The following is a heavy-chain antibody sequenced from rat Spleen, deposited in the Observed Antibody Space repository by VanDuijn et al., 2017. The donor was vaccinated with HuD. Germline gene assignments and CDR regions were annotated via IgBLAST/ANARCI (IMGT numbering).Heavy chain of an antibody. D-gene: IGHD4-3*01. CDR2: ITNSGGTI. CDR1: GFTFSDYG. J-gene: IGHJ2*01. CDR3: ATRGHNSGYVGDY. V-gene: IGHV5-29*01. Sequence: EVQLVESGGGLVRPERSLKLSCAASGFTFSDYGMAWVRQAPTKGLEWVASITNSGGTIYYSDSVKGRFTISRDNAKSTLYLQMDSLRSEDTATYYCATRGHNSGYVGDYWGQGVMVTVSS.